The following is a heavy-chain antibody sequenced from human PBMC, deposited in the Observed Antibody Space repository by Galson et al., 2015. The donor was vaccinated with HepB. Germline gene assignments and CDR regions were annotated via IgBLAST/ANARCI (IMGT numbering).Heavy chain of an antibody. CDR2: IKQDGSEK. CDR1: GFTFSSYW. J-gene: IGHJ6*02. D-gene: IGHD6-6*01. V-gene: IGHV3-7*03. CDR3: ARDRGAARRVGMDV. Sequence: SLRLSCAASGFTFSSYWMSWVRQAPGKGLEWVANIKQDGSEKYYVDSVKGRFTISRDNAKNSLYLQMNSLRAEDTAVYYCARDRGAARRVGMDVWGQGTTVTVSS.